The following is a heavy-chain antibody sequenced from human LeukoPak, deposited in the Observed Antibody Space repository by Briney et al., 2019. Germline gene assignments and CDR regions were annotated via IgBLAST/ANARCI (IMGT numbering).Heavy chain of an antibody. CDR3: GRAGTVTKDHFMDV. D-gene: IGHD1/OR15-1a*01. V-gene: IGHV3-48*04. CDR1: GFTFSSYS. Sequence: GGSLRLSCAASGFTFSSYSMNWVRQAPGKGLEWVSYISSISSTIYYADSVKGRFTISRDNAKNSLFLRMNSLSAEDTAVYYCGRAGTVTKDHFMDVWGKGTTVTVSS. J-gene: IGHJ6*03. CDR2: ISSISSTI.